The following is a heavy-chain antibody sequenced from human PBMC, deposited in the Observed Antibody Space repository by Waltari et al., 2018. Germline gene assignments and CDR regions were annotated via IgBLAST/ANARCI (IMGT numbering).Heavy chain of an antibody. D-gene: IGHD3-10*01. CDR2: IYSGGRT. V-gene: IGHV3-53*01. CDR1: GFTVSSNY. J-gene: IGHJ6*02. CDR3: ARDRSFHYYYGMDV. Sequence: EVQLVESGGGLIQPGGSLRLSCAASGFTVSSNYMSWVRQAPGKGLGWVSVIYSGGRTYYADSVKGRFTISRDNSKNTLYLQMNSLRAEDTAVYYCARDRSFHYYYGMDVWGQGTTVTVSS.